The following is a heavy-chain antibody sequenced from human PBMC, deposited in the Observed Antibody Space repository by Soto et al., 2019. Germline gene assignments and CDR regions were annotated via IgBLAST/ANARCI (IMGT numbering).Heavy chain of an antibody. J-gene: IGHJ4*02. D-gene: IGHD4-4*01. CDR3: ARHPRYSNYEAGPCDY. Sequence: QLQLQESGPGLVKPSETLSLTCTVSGGSISSSSYYWGWIRQPPGKGLEWIGSIYYSGSTYYNPSLKSRVTISVDTSKNQFSLKLSSVTAADTAVYYCARHPRYSNYEAGPCDYWGQGTLVTVSS. CDR2: IYYSGST. CDR1: GGSISSSSYY. V-gene: IGHV4-39*01.